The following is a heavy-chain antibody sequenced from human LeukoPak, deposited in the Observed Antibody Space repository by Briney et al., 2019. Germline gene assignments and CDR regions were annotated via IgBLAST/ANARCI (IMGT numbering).Heavy chain of an antibody. V-gene: IGHV3-23*01. J-gene: IGHJ4*02. Sequence: PGGSLRLSCAASGFIFSNYAMNWVRQAPGRGLEWVSSISSDASTTSYAASVKGRFTISRDNSKNTLYLQMNSLRAEDTAVYYCAKALYTTSWYRGFGCWGQGTLVAVSS. CDR1: GFIFSNYA. CDR2: ISSDASTT. CDR3: AKALYTTSWYRGFGC. D-gene: IGHD6-13*01.